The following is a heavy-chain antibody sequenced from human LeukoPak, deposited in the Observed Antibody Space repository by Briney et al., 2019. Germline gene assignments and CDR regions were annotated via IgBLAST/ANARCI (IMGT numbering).Heavy chain of an antibody. V-gene: IGHV1-46*01. CDR1: GYTFTSYH. CDR2: INPSGGTT. D-gene: IGHD3-3*01. J-gene: IGHJ6*03. Sequence: GASVKVSCKASGYTFTSYHMHWVRQAPGQGLEWMGIINPSGGTTNYAQKLQGRATMTTDTSTSTAYMELRSLRSDDTAVYYCARDPDYDFWSGLIANHYYYYMDVWGKGTTVTVSS. CDR3: ARDPDYDFWSGLIANHYYYYMDV.